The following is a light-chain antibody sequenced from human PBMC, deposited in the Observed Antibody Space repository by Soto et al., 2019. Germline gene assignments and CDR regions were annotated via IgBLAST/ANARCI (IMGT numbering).Light chain of an antibody. CDR1: SSDVGGYNY. CDR3: SSYTSSITRV. V-gene: IGLV2-14*01. J-gene: IGLJ1*01. CDR2: EVS. Sequence: QSALTQPASVSGSPGQSITISCTGTSSDVGGYNYVSWYQQHPGKAPKLMIYEVSNRPSGISNRFSGSRSANTASLTISGLQAEDEADYYCSSYTSSITRVFGTVTKLTVL.